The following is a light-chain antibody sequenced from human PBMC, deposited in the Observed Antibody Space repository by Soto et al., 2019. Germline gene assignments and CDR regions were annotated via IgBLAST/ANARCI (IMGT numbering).Light chain of an antibody. V-gene: IGLV1-47*01. Sequence: QSVLTQPPSASGAPGQRVTISCSGINSSIGSNYVHWYQHLPGTAPKLLIYRNNQRPSGVPDRFFGSKSGTSASLAISGLRSEDEADYYCAAWDDSLSGFYVFGTGTKVTVL. CDR1: NSSIGSNY. J-gene: IGLJ1*01. CDR2: RNN. CDR3: AAWDDSLSGFYV.